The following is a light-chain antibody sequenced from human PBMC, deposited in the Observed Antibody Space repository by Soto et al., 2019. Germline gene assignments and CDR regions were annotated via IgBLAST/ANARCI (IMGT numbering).Light chain of an antibody. J-gene: IGLJ2*01. V-gene: IGLV2-11*01. CDR2: DVS. Sequence: QSALTQPRSVSGSPGQSVTISCTGTSNDVGGYNYVSWYQQHPGKAPKLMIFDVSKRPSGVPDRFSGSKSGNTASLTISGLQAEDEADYYCCSYAGSYNVVFGGGTQLTVL. CDR3: CSYAGSYNVV. CDR1: SNDVGGYNY.